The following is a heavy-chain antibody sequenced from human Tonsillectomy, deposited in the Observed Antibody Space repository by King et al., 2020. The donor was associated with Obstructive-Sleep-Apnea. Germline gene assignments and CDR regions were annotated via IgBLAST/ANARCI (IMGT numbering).Heavy chain of an antibody. Sequence: QLVQSGGGVVQPGRSLRLSCAASGFTFSDYGMHWVRQAPGKGLEWVAVISYDGSNQYYADSVKGRFTISRDNSKNTLYLQMNSLRAEDTAVYYCAKDSGYHYYYYSMDVWGQGTTVTVSS. CDR3: AKDSGYHYYYYSMDV. CDR2: ISYDGSNQ. V-gene: IGHV3-30*18. D-gene: IGHD3-22*01. J-gene: IGHJ6*02. CDR1: GFTFSDYG.